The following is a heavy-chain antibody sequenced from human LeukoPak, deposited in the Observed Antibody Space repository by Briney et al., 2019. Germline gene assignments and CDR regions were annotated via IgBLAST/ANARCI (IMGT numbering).Heavy chain of an antibody. D-gene: IGHD5-18*01. CDR2: IYHSGST. J-gene: IGHJ3*02. CDR1: GGSISSSNW. V-gene: IGHV4-4*02. Sequence: SSETLSLTCAVSGGSISSSNWWSWVRQPPGKGLEWIGEIYHSGSTNYNPSLKSRVTISVDKSKNQFSLKLSSVTAADTAVYYCARGYSYGPDAFDIWGQGTMVTVSS. CDR3: ARGYSYGPDAFDI.